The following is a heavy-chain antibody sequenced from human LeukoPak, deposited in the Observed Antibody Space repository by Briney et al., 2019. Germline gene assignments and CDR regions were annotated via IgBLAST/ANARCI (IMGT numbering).Heavy chain of an antibody. CDR3: ARREVVVVPAATNYYYYGMDV. CDR2: ISAYNGNT. J-gene: IGHJ6*02. D-gene: IGHD2-2*01. Sequence: GASVKVSCKASGYTFTSYGISWVRQAPGQGLEWMGWISAYNGNTNDAQKLQGRVTMTTDTSTTTAYMELRSLRSDDTAVYYCARREVVVVPAATNYYYYGMDVWGQGTTVTVSS. V-gene: IGHV1-18*01. CDR1: GYTFTSYG.